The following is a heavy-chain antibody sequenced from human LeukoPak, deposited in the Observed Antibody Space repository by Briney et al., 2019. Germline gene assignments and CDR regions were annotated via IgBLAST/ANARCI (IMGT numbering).Heavy chain of an antibody. J-gene: IGHJ4*02. Sequence: PGGSLRLSCAASGFTFSSYGMHWVRQAPGKELERVAFIRYDGSNKYYADSVKGRFTISRDNSKNTLYLQMNSLRAEDTAVYYCAKDAVAGNRYFDYWGQGTLVTVSS. CDR3: AKDAVAGNRYFDY. CDR2: IRYDGSNK. V-gene: IGHV3-30*02. D-gene: IGHD6-19*01. CDR1: GFTFSSYG.